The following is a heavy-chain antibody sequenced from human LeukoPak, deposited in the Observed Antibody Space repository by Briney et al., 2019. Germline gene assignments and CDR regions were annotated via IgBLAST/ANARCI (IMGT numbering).Heavy chain of an antibody. J-gene: IGHJ4*01. D-gene: IGHD2-15*01. CDR1: GFTFSSYS. Sequence: PGGSLRLSCAASGFTFSSYSMNWVRQAPGKGLEWVSSISSSSNYIYYADSVKGRFTISRDNAKHSLYLQMNSLRAEDAAVYYCARVYCSGGTCYLDYWGHGTLVTVSS. V-gene: IGHV3-21*01. CDR2: ISSSSNYI. CDR3: ARVYCSGGTCYLDY.